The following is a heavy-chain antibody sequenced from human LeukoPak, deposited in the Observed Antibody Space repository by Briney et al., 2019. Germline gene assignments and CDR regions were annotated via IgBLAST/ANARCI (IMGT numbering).Heavy chain of an antibody. CDR3: ARRGSGASLEYYFDL. Sequence: GGSLRLSCAASGFTVSSNSLSWVRQAPGKGLEWVSVFYSGGSTYYADSVKGRFTISRDNSKNTLYLQMNSLRVEDTAMYYCARRGSGASLEYYFDLWGGGTLVTVSS. CDR2: FYSGGST. D-gene: IGHD1-14*01. J-gene: IGHJ2*01. V-gene: IGHV3-53*01. CDR1: GFTVSSNS.